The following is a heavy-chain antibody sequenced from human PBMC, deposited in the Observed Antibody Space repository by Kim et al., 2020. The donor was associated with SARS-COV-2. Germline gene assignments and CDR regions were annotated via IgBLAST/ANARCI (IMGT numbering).Heavy chain of an antibody. CDR2: IYYSGST. V-gene: IGHV4-39*01. D-gene: IGHD6-6*01. CDR3: AILSSSIAARPDYYYYYGMDV. J-gene: IGHJ6*02. CDR1: GGSISSSSYY. Sequence: SETLSLTCTVSGGSISSSSYYWGWIRQPPGKGLEWIGSIYYSGSTYYNPSLKSRVTISVDTSKNQFSLKLSSVTAADTAVYYCAILSSSIAARPDYYYYYGMDVWGQGTTVTVSS.